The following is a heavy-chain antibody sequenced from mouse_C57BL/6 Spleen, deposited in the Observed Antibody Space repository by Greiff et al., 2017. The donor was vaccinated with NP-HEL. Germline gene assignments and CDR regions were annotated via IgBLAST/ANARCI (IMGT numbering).Heavy chain of an antibody. Sequence: EVQLQQSGPELVKPGASVKIPCKASGYTFTDYNMDWVKQSHGKSLEWIGDINPNNGGTIYNQKFKGKATLTVDKSSSTAYMELRSLTSEDTAVYYWARQEYYGSRRYYAMDYWGQGTSVTVSS. D-gene: IGHD1-1*01. V-gene: IGHV1-18*01. CDR1: GYTFTDYN. CDR2: INPNNGGT. J-gene: IGHJ4*01. CDR3: ARQEYYGSRRYYAMDY.